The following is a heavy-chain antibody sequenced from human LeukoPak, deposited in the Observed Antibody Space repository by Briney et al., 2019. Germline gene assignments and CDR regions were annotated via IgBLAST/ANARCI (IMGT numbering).Heavy chain of an antibody. Sequence: GGSLRLSCAASGFTFSSYGMHWVRQAPGKGLEWVAFIRYDGSNKYYADSVKGRFTISRDNSKNTLYLQMNSLRPEDTAVYYCARVRGYDSSASDAFDVWGQGTMVTVSS. D-gene: IGHD3-22*01. J-gene: IGHJ3*01. V-gene: IGHV3-30*02. CDR3: ARVRGYDSSASDAFDV. CDR1: GFTFSSYG. CDR2: IRYDGSNK.